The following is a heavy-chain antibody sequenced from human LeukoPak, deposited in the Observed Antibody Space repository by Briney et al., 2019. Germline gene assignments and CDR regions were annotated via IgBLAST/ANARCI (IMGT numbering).Heavy chain of an antibody. CDR2: ISGSGGST. V-gene: IGHV3-23*01. Sequence: PGRSLRLSCAASGFTFSSYAMSWVRQAPGKGLEWVSAISGSGGSTYYADSVKGRFTISRDNSKNTLYLQMNSLRAEDTAVYYCAKSYDSSGYYPVGDIDYWGQGTLVTVSS. J-gene: IGHJ4*02. CDR3: AKSYDSSGYYPVGDIDY. D-gene: IGHD3-22*01. CDR1: GFTFSSYA.